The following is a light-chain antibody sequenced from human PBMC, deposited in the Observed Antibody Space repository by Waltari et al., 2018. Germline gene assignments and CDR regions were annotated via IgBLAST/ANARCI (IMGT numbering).Light chain of an antibody. V-gene: IGLV2-14*01. CDR2: DVS. Sequence: QSALTQPASVSGSPGQSITISCTGTSSDVGCYNYVSWYKQHPGKAPKLMIYDVSKRPSGVSNRFSGSKSGNTASLTISGLQAEDEADYYCSSYTSSSTLVFGGGTKLTVL. J-gene: IGLJ2*01. CDR1: SSDVGCYNY. CDR3: SSYTSSSTLV.